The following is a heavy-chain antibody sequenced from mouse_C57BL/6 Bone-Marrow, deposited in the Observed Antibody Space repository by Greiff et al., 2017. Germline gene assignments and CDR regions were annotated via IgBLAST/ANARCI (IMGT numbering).Heavy chain of an antibody. Sequence: VQLQQPGAELVKPGASVKLSCKASGYTFTSYWMHWVKQRPGQGLEWIGMIHPNSGSTNYNEKFKSKATLTVDKSSSTAYMQLSSLTSEDSAVYYCALIYYYSSSYDYFDYWGQGTTLTVSS. CDR3: ALIYYYSSSYDYFDY. J-gene: IGHJ2*01. CDR1: GYTFTSYW. D-gene: IGHD1-1*01. V-gene: IGHV1-64*01. CDR2: IHPNSGST.